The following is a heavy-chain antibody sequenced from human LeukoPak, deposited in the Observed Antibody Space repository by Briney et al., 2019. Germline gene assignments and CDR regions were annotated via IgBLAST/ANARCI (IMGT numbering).Heavy chain of an antibody. CDR3: AREWFYYGSGSDY. V-gene: IGHV3-74*01. J-gene: IGHJ4*02. CDR1: GFTFSSSA. CDR2: IDDDGNTT. Sequence: PGGSLRLSCAASGFTFSSSAMSWVRQTPGKGLVWVSRIDDDGNTTTYADSVKGRFTISRDNAKNTLYLQMHSLRAEDTAVYYCAREWFYYGSGSDYWGQGTLVTVSS. D-gene: IGHD3-10*01.